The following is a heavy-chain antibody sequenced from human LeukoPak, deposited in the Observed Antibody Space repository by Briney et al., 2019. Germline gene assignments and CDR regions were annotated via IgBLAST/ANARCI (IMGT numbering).Heavy chain of an antibody. J-gene: IGHJ4*02. CDR1: GGSISSGDYY. CDR2: IYYSGST. V-gene: IGHV4-61*08. Sequence: SETLSLTCTVSGGSISSGDYYWSWIRQPPGKGLEWIGYIYYSGSTNYNPSLKSRVTISVDTSKNQFSLKLSSVTAADTAVYYCARHRGYYYDSSGYDYWGQGTLVTVSS. CDR3: ARHRGYYYDSSGYDY. D-gene: IGHD3-22*01.